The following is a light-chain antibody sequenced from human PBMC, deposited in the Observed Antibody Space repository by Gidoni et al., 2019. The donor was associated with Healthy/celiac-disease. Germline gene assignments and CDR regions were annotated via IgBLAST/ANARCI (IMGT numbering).Light chain of an antibody. CDR2: AAS. CDR1: QGIRND. V-gene: IGKV1-6*01. J-gene: IGKJ4*01. Sequence: AIQMTQSPSSLSASVGDRVTITCRASQGIRNDLGWYQQKPGKAPKLLIYAASSLQSGVPSRFSGSGSGKDFTLTISSLQHEDFATYYCLKDYNYPLTFGGGTKVEIK. CDR3: LKDYNYPLT.